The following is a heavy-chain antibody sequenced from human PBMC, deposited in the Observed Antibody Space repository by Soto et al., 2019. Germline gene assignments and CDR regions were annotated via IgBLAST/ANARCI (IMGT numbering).Heavy chain of an antibody. J-gene: IGHJ5*02. CDR3: ARGITIFGVVDP. V-gene: IGHV1-8*01. CDR1: GYTFTSYD. CDR2: MNPNSGNT. Sequence: QVQLVQSGAEVKKPGASVKVSCKASGYTFTSYDINWVRQATGQGLEWMGWMNPNSGNTGYAQKFQGRLTMARNTSRSTAYMELSSLRSEDTAVYYCARGITIFGVVDPGGQGTLVTVSS. D-gene: IGHD3-3*01.